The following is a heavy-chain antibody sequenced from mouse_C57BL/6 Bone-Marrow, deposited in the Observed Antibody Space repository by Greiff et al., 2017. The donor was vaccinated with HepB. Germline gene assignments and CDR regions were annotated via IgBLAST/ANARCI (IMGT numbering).Heavy chain of an antibody. CDR2: IYPGSGST. CDR3: VLYYYGSSSWYFDV. D-gene: IGHD1-1*01. J-gene: IGHJ1*03. CDR1: GYTFTSYW. Sequence: QVQLQQPGAELVKPGASVKMSCKASGYTFTSYWITWVKQRPGQGLEWIGDIYPGSGSTNYNEKFKSKATLTVDTSSSTAYMQLSSLTSEDSAVYYCVLYYYGSSSWYFDVWGTGTTVTFSS. V-gene: IGHV1-55*01.